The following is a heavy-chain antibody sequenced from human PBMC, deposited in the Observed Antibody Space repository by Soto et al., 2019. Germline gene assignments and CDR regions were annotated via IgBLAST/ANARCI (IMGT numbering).Heavy chain of an antibody. J-gene: IGHJ4*02. D-gene: IGHD6-19*01. CDR3: AKVRPGIAVAGTVDFDY. Sequence: GGSLRLSCAASGFTFSSYAMHWVRQAPGKGLEWMAVISYDGSNKYYADSVKGRFTISRDNSKNTLYLQMNSLRAEDTAVYYYAKVRPGIAVAGTVDFDYWGQGTLVTVSS. CDR2: ISYDGSNK. CDR1: GFTFSSYA. V-gene: IGHV3-30-3*01.